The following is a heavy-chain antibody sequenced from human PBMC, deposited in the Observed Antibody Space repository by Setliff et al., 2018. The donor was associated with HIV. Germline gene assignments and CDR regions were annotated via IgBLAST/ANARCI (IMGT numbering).Heavy chain of an antibody. CDR1: GGSISTYY. CDR3: ARDRYAGEIDY. Sequence: LSETLSLTCTVSGGSISTYYWTWIRQPPGKGLEWIGYIYTSGSTSYNPSLKSRLTISIDTSKNQFSLKLSSVTAADTAVYYCARDRYAGEIDYWGQGTLVTVSS. J-gene: IGHJ4*02. V-gene: IGHV4-4*09. D-gene: IGHD3-10*01. CDR2: IYTSGST.